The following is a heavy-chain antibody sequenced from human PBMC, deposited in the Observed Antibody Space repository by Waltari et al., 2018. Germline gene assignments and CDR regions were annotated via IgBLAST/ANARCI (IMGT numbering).Heavy chain of an antibody. CDR1: GYTFPNYD. V-gene: IGHV1-8*01. CDR3: ARGLDSNSWYGAHF. J-gene: IGHJ4*02. D-gene: IGHD6-13*01. Sequence: QVLLVQSGAELKTPGASVKVSCTASGYTFPNYDINWLRQATGQGLEWVGWMNPKNGNTLYAQKFQGRVTLTRDNSINTAYMELTSLTSDDTGVYYCARGLDSNSWYGAHFWGQGTLVTVAS. CDR2: MNPKNGNT.